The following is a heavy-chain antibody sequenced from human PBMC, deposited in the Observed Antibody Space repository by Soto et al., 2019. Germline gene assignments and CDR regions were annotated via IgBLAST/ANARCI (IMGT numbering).Heavy chain of an antibody. CDR1: GGTFSSYA. J-gene: IGHJ6*02. D-gene: IGHD5-18*01. Sequence: QVQLVQSGAEVKKPGSSVKVSCKASGGTFSSYAISWVRQAPGQGLEWMGGIIPIFGTANYAQKFQGRVTLTADESTSTAYRELSSVRSEDTAVYYCAREGGSSYGSYYYYGMAVWAQGTTFTVSS. CDR2: IIPIFGTA. V-gene: IGHV1-69*01. CDR3: AREGGSSYGSYYYYGMAV.